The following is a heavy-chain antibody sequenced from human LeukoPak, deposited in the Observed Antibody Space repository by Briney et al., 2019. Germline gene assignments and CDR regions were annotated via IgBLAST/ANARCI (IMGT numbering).Heavy chain of an antibody. CDR2: IIPILGIA. Sequence: SVKASCKASGGTFSSYAISWVRQAPGQGLEWMGRIIPILGIANYAQKFQGRVTITADKSTSTAYMELSSLRSEDTAVYYCARELAVSSRTYYYYYGMDVWGQGTTVTVSS. CDR3: ARELAVSSRTYYYYYGMDV. V-gene: IGHV1-69*04. D-gene: IGHD6-19*01. J-gene: IGHJ6*02. CDR1: GGTFSSYA.